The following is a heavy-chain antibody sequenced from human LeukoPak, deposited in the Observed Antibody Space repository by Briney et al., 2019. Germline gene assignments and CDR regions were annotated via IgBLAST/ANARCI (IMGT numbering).Heavy chain of an antibody. CDR3: ARRGPYYFDF. J-gene: IGHJ4*02. CDR1: GFIFSNYD. Sequence: QTGGSLRLSCAGSGFIFSNYDMTWVRQAPGKGLEYVSGVSASGSITYYPDPVKGRFTISRDNSKSTVFLQVNSLRVEDTAVYYCARRGPYYFDFWGQGTLVTVSS. V-gene: IGHV3-23*01. D-gene: IGHD3-16*01. CDR2: VSASGSIT.